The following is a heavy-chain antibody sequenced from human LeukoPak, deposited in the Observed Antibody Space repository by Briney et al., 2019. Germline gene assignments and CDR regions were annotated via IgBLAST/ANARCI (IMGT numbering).Heavy chain of an antibody. J-gene: IGHJ4*02. CDR1: GLTVSSNY. CDR3: ARPNYDFWSGYNYYFDY. CDR2: INSDGSST. Sequence: GGSLRLSCAASGLTVSSNYMSWVRQAPGKGLVWVSRINSDGSSTSYADSVKGRFTISRDNAKNTLYLQMNSLRAEDTAVYYCARPNYDFWSGYNYYFDYWGQGTLVTVSS. D-gene: IGHD3-3*01. V-gene: IGHV3-74*01.